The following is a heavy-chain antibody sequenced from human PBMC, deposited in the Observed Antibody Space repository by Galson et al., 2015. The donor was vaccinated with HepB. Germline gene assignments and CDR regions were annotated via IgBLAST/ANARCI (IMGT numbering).Heavy chain of an antibody. Sequence: SCKASGYTFTNYPMHWVRQAPRQRLEWMGWINGGNGNTQYSQKFQGRVTITRDTSATTAYIEVNSLRSEDTAVYYCARDVFSPRSYYDFVWGKGGMDVWGQGTTVTVSS. CDR3: ARDVFSPRSYYDFVWGKGGMDV. CDR2: INGGNGNT. J-gene: IGHJ6*02. CDR1: GYTFTNYP. V-gene: IGHV1-3*01. D-gene: IGHD3-16*01.